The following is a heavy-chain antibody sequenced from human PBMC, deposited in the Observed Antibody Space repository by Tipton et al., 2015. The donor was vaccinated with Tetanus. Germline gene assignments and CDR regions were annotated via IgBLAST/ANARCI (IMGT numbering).Heavy chain of an antibody. CDR2: ISASGRNT. D-gene: IGHD3-3*01. V-gene: IGHV3-23*01. CDR3: AKGVAPVWEWSFDL. J-gene: IGHJ2*01. CDR1: GFTFSNYA. Sequence: SLRLSCAASGFTFSNYAMIWVRQAPGKGLEWVSAISASGRNTYYADSVKGRFTSSRDNSKNTLYLQMNSLRTEDTALYYCAKGVAPVWEWSFDLLGRGTLVTVSS.